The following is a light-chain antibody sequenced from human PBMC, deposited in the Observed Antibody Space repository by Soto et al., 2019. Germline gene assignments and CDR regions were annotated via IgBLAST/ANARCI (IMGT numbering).Light chain of an antibody. CDR3: QQSYSTPRLT. J-gene: IGKJ4*01. V-gene: IGKV1-39*01. CDR1: QSVSSY. CDR2: AAS. Sequence: DIQMTQSPSSLSASVGDRVTITCRGSQSVSSYLNWYQQKPGKAPKLLIYAASSLQSGVPSRFSGSGSGTDFTLTISSPQPEDFATYYCQQSYSTPRLTFGVGTKVEIK.